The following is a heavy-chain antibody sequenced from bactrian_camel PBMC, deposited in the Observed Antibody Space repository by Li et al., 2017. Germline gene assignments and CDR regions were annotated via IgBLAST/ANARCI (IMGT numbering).Heavy chain of an antibody. J-gene: IGHJ6*01. CDR2: TYTGSGNT. V-gene: IGHV3S40*01. Sequence: DVQLVESGGGSVQAGGSPRLSCAASGYTYNRNCMAWFRQAPGKEREGAARTYTGSGNTYYADSVKGRFTISQDNAKNTVYLQMNSLKPEDTAMYYCAARGPYCYTKLSVADFTYWGQGTQVT. D-gene: IGHD2*01. CDR1: GYTYNRNC. CDR3: AARGPYCYTKLSVADFTY.